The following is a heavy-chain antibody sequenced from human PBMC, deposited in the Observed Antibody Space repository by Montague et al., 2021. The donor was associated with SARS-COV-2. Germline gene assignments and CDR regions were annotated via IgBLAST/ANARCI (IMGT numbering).Heavy chain of an antibody. J-gene: IGHJ6*03. Sequence: SETLSLTCAVHGSSFSGYCWNWIRQSPGKGLEWIGEINHGGSTKXSPSLKGRLTISTDTSKNQFSLKLTSVAAADTAVYYCARLRDGVVPSPILGVGPFYSYYYMDVWGRGTPVTVSS. CDR3: ARLRDGVVPSPILGVGPFYSYYYMDV. CDR2: INHGGST. V-gene: IGHV4-34*01. D-gene: IGHD3-10*01. CDR1: GSSFSGYC.